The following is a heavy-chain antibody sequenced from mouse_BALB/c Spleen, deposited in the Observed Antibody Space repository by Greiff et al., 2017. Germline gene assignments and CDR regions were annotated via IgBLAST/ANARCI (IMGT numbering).Heavy chain of an antibody. D-gene: IGHD1-2*01. CDR1: GFTFSSYG. J-gene: IGHJ2*01. CDR3: ARLTTAPDY. Sequence: EVQGVESGGDLVKPGGSLKLSCAASGFTFSSYGMSWVRQTPDKRLEWVATISSGGSYTYYPDSVKGRFTISRDNAKNTLYLQMSSLKSEDTAMYYCARLTTAPDYWGQGTTLTVSS. CDR2: ISSGGSYT. V-gene: IGHV5-6*01.